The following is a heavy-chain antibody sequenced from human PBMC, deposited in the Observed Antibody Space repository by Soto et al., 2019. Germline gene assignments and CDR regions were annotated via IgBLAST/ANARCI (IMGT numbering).Heavy chain of an antibody. CDR2: IYYSGST. J-gene: IGHJ5*02. CDR3: ARVRGVWFAPLWFDH. V-gene: IGHV4-31*03. CDR1: GCSISSGGYY. D-gene: IGHD3-10*01. Sequence: TLSLTCTVSGCSISSGGYYWSWIRQHPGKGLEWIGYIYYSGSTYYNPSLKSRVTISVDTSKNQFSLKLSSVTAADTAVYYCARVRGVWFAPLWFDHWGQGTLVTVSS.